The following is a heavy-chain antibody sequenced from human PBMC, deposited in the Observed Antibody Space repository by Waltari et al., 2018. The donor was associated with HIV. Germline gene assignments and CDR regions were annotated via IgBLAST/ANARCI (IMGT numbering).Heavy chain of an antibody. J-gene: IGHJ6*02. CDR3: ARDLLPRDYYGMDV. V-gene: IGHV1-46*03. CDR2: INPSGGST. D-gene: IGHD1-26*01. Sequence: QVQLVQSGAEVKKPGASMKISCKAFGYTFPNYYMHWVRQAPGQGLEWMGIINPSGGSTRDAQKFQGRVTMTRDTSTSTVYMELSSLRSEDTAVYYCARDLLPRDYYGMDVWGQGTTVTVSS. CDR1: GYTFPNYY.